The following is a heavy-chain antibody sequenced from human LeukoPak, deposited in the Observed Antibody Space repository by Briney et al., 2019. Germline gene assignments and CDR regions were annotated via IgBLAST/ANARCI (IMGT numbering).Heavy chain of an antibody. CDR1: GGSISSGDYY. D-gene: IGHD6-6*01. CDR3: ARDRRIGRGAARSTGAFDI. CDR2: IYYSGST. Sequence: PSETLSLTCTVSGGSISSGDYYWSWIRQPPGKGLEWIGYIYYSGSTYYNPSLKSRVTISVDTSKNQFSLKLSSVTAADTAVYYCARDRRIGRGAARSTGAFDIWGQGTMVTVSS. V-gene: IGHV4-30-4*02. J-gene: IGHJ3*02.